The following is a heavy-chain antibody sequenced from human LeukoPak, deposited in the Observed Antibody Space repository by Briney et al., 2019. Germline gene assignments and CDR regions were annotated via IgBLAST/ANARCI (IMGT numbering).Heavy chain of an antibody. D-gene: IGHD6-13*01. CDR2: VNWNGGST. J-gene: IGHJ4*02. V-gene: IGHV3-20*04. CDR1: GFTFDDYG. CDR3: ARDVAAAGHGY. Sequence: GGSLRLSCAASGFTFDDYGMSWVRQAPGKGLEWISGVNWNGGSTGYADSVKGRFTISRDNAKNSLYLQMNSLRAEDTAVYYCARDVAAAGHGYWGQGTLVTVSS.